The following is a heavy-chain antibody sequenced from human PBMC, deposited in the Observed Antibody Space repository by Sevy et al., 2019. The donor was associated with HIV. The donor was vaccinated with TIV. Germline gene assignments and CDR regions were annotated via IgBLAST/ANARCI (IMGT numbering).Heavy chain of an antibody. D-gene: IGHD6-13*01. CDR2: IYSDGST. CDR1: GFTVSSYY. J-gene: IGHJ4*02. V-gene: IGHV3-66*01. Sequence: GESLKISCAASGFTVSSYYMTWVRQATGKGLEWVSVIYSDGSTYYTDSVKGRFTISRDNSKNTLYLQMNSLRVEDTAVYYCASPMATAGMGVGYWGQGTLVTVSS. CDR3: ASPMATAGMGVGY.